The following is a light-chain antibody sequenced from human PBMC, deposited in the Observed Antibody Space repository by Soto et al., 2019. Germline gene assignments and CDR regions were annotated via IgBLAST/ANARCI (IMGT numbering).Light chain of an antibody. J-gene: IGLJ1*01. CDR3: AAWDDSLSALFV. CDR2: NNN. CDR1: RSNIGSNY. Sequence: QLVLAQPPSASGTPGQRVTISCSGSRSNIGSNYVYWYQQLPGTAPKLLIYNNNQRPSGVPDRFSGSKSGTSASLAISGLRSEDEADYYCAAWDDSLSALFVFGTGTKVTVL. V-gene: IGLV1-47*01.